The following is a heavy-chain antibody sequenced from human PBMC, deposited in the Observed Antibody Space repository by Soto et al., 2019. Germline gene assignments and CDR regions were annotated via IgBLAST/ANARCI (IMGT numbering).Heavy chain of an antibody. D-gene: IGHD3-22*01. Sequence: SETLSLTGTVSGGSISSGGYYWSWIRQHPGKGLEWIGYIYYSGSTYYNPSLKSRVTISVDTSKNQFSLKLSSVTAADTAVYYCAREGPGVYDSSGYYRGTLYYFDYWGQGTLVTVSS. V-gene: IGHV4-31*03. CDR1: GGSISSGGYY. CDR3: AREGPGVYDSSGYYRGTLYYFDY. CDR2: IYYSGST. J-gene: IGHJ4*02.